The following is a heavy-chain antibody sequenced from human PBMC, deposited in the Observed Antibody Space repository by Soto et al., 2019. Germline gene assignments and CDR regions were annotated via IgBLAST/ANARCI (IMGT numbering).Heavy chain of an antibody. D-gene: IGHD3-16*01. CDR2: ISSSSSII. J-gene: IGHJ4*02. CDR1: GFTFSNYN. Sequence: DVQLVESGGGLVQPGGSLRLSCVASGFTFSNYNMDWVRQAPGKGLEWVSYISSSSSIIYEADSVKGRFTISRDNAKSSLYLQMNSLRVEDTAVYYCARDNGYGGAVDCWGQGTLVTVSS. V-gene: IGHV3-48*01. CDR3: ARDNGYGGAVDC.